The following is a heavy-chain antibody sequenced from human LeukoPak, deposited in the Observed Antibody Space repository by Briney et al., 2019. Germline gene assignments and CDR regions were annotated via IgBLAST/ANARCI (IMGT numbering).Heavy chain of an antibody. Sequence: AGGSLRLSCAASGFTFSSYWMSWVRQAPGKGLEWVANIKQDGSEKYYVDSVKGRFTISRDNAKNSPYLQMNSLRAEDTAVYYCARTRDYYYYYMDVWGKGTTVTVSS. CDR2: IKQDGSEK. CDR1: GFTFSSYW. CDR3: ARTRDYYYYYMDV. J-gene: IGHJ6*03. V-gene: IGHV3-7*01.